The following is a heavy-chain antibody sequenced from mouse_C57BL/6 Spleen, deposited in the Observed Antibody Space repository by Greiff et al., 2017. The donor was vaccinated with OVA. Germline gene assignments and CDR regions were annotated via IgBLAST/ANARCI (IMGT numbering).Heavy chain of an antibody. J-gene: IGHJ2*01. D-gene: IGHD1-1*01. CDR1: GYTFTEYT. CDR3: AGHERESYYGSSLFDD. CDR2: FYPGSGSI. V-gene: IGHV1-62-2*01. Sequence: QVQLQQSGAELVKPGASVKLSCKASGYTFTEYTIHWVKQRSGQGLEWIGWFYPGSGSIKYNEKFKDKATLTADKSSSTVYMELSRLTSEDSAVYCCAGHERESYYGSSLFDDWGQGTTLTVSS.